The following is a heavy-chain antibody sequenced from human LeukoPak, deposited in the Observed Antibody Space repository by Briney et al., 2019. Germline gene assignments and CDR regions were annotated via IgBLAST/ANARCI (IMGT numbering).Heavy chain of an antibody. CDR2: ISGSGGST. D-gene: IGHD6-19*01. V-gene: IGHV3-23*01. J-gene: IGHJ5*02. CDR1: GFTFSSYA. Sequence: GGPLRLSCAASGFTFSSYAMSWVRQAPGKGLEWVSAISGSGGSTYYADSVKGRFTISRDNSKNTLYLQMNSLRAEDTAVYYCAKRSTSVAGMSWFDPWGQGTLVTVSS. CDR3: AKRSTSVAGMSWFDP.